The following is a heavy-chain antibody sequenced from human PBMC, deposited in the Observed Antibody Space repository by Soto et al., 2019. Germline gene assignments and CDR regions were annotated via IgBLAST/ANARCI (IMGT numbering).Heavy chain of an antibody. CDR2: VYHSGIS. CDR3: ATRPHRIVGKVLAIPM. CDR1: GDSISSSHW. Sequence: QVYLQQSGPALVKPSGTLFLTCTVSGDSISSSHWWTWVRQSPGKGLEWIGEVYHSGISTYNPSLKSRVSISVHKSNTQFSLTVSSVTAADTPVYYCATRPHRIVGKVLAIPMWGPGTLVSVSS. J-gene: IGHJ4*01. V-gene: IGHV4-4*02. D-gene: IGHD2-21*01.